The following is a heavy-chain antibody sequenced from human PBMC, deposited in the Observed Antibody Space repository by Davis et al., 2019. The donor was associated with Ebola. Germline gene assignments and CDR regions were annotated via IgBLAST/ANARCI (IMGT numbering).Heavy chain of an antibody. D-gene: IGHD3-3*01. CDR2: INPSGGST. CDR1: GYTFTSYY. J-gene: IGHJ4*02. Sequence: ASVKVSCKASGYTFTSYYMHWVRQAPGQGLEWMGIINPSGGSTTYAQKFQGRVTMTRDTSTRTVYMELSSLRSEDTAVYYCASFGLWSGYPRTFDYWGQGTLVTVSS. V-gene: IGHV1-46*01. CDR3: ASFGLWSGYPRTFDY.